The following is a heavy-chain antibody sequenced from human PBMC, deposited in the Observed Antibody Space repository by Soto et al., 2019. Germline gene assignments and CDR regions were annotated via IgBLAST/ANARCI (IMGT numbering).Heavy chain of an antibody. CDR2: ISYDGSNK. CDR1: GFTFSSYG. J-gene: IGHJ4*02. Sequence: GGSLRLSCAASGFTFSSYGMHWVRQAPGKGLEWVAVISYDGSNKYYADSVKGRFTISRDNSKNTLYLQMNSLRAEDTAVYYCAKDLSLEYSSDNDYWGQGTLVTVSS. CDR3: AKDLSLEYSSDNDY. D-gene: IGHD6-6*01. V-gene: IGHV3-30*18.